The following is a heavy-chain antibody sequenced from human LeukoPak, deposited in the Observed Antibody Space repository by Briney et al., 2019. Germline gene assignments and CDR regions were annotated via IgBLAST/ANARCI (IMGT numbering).Heavy chain of an antibody. CDR1: GYSFTSYW. J-gene: IGHJ3*02. CDR2: IYPGDSDT. V-gene: IGHV5-51*07. CDR3: ARVGYCSGGSCYLVDAFDI. D-gene: IGHD2-15*01. Sequence: GESLKISCKGSGYSFTSYWIGWVHQVPGKGLGWMGIIYPGDSDTRYGTSFQGQVTISADKSISTAYLQWSSLKASATAMYYCARVGYCSGGSCYLVDAFDIWGQGTMVTVSS.